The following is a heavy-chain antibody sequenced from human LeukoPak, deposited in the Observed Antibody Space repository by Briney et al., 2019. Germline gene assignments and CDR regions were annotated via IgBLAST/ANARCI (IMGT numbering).Heavy chain of an antibody. J-gene: IGHJ4*02. CDR2: IYHSGST. Sequence: PSETLSLTCAVSGGSISSSNWWSWVRQPPGKGLEWIGEIYHSGSTNYNPSLKSRVTISVDKSKNQFSLKLSSVTAADTAVYYCARGVYGSGSYYFDYWGQGTLVTVSS. D-gene: IGHD3-10*01. CDR1: GGSISSSNW. V-gene: IGHV4-4*02. CDR3: ARGVYGSGSYYFDY.